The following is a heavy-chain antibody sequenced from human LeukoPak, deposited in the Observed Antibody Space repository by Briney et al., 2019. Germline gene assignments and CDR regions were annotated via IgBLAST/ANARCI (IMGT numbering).Heavy chain of an antibody. D-gene: IGHD3-16*02. CDR2: IYYSGNT. V-gene: IGHV4-30-4*01. Sequence: SSQTLSLTCTVSGGSISSGDHYWSWIRQPPGKGLEWIGYIYYSGNTYYNPSLKSRVTISVDTSKNQFSLKLSSVTAADTAVYYCARPGDYVWGSYRRDAFDIWGQGTMVTVSS. J-gene: IGHJ3*02. CDR1: GGSISSGDHY. CDR3: ARPGDYVWGSYRRDAFDI.